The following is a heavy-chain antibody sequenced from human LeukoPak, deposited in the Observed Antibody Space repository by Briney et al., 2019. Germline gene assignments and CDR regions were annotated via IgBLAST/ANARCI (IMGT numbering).Heavy chain of an antibody. Sequence: ASVKVSCKASGYTFTSYYMHWVRQAPGQGLAWMGIINPSGGSTSYAQKFQGRVTMTRDTSTSTVYMELSSLRSEDTAVYYCARACCITMIVVAQPNYWGQGTLVTVSS. CDR1: GYTFTSYY. CDR3: ARACCITMIVVAQPNY. V-gene: IGHV1-46*01. J-gene: IGHJ4*02. CDR2: INPSGGST. D-gene: IGHD3-22*01.